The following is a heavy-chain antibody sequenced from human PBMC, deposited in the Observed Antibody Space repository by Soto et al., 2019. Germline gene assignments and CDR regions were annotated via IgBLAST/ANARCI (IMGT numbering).Heavy chain of an antibody. CDR1: GFTFSSYG. Sequence: QVQLVESGGGVVQPGRSLRLSCAASGFTFSSYGMHWVRQAPGKGLEGVEVIWYDGSNKYYADSVKGRFNISRDNSKNTLFMQMSSLRAEDTGVYYCARDAETPYYDFWSGDNPSYFDYWGQGTLVTVSS. D-gene: IGHD3-3*01. V-gene: IGHV3-33*01. CDR3: ARDAETPYYDFWSGDNPSYFDY. J-gene: IGHJ4*02. CDR2: IWYDGSNK.